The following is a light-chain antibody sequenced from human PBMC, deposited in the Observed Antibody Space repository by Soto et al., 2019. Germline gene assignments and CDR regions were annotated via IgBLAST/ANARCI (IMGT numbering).Light chain of an antibody. J-gene: IGKJ1*01. CDR2: AAS. V-gene: IGKV1-5*01. Sequence: DIEMTQAPSSLSVSVGNRVTITCRASQTISGRLAWYQHKPGKAPRLLIYAASTLHGGVPSRFSGSGSGTEFTLTISSLQPEDFATYYCQQSTSFPRTFGQGTKVDIK. CDR1: QTISGR. CDR3: QQSTSFPRT.